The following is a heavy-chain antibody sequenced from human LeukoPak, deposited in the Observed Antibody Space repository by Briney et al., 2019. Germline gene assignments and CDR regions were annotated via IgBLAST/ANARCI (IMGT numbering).Heavy chain of an antibody. CDR3: ARSDYGSGNYYWSLDY. J-gene: IGHJ4*02. CDR2: IHHSGST. Sequence: SETLSLTCAVYGGSISGYYWSWIRQPPGKGLEWIAEIHHSGSTNYNPSLKSRVTISIDTSKNQFSLKLSSVTAADTAVYYCARSDYGSGNYYWSLDYWGQGTLVTVSS. CDR1: GGSISGYY. V-gene: IGHV4-34*01. D-gene: IGHD3-10*01.